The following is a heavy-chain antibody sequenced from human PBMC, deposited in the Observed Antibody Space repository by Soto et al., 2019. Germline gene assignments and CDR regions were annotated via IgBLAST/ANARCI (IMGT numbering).Heavy chain of an antibody. D-gene: IGHD1-1*01. J-gene: IGHJ4*02. Sequence: QVQLVQSGAEVKKPGASVKVSCKVSGHTLTELSMHWVRLAPGKGLEWMGGFDPEDGETISAQKFQGRVTMTEDTSTDSTYLELSSLRSEDTAVYYCAAGGTRWMHSLFDYWGQGTLVTVSS. CDR1: GHTLTELS. V-gene: IGHV1-24*01. CDR3: AAGGTRWMHSLFDY. CDR2: FDPEDGET.